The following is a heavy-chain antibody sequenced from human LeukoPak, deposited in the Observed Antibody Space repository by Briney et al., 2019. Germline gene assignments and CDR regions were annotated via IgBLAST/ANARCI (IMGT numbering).Heavy chain of an antibody. CDR1: GFTFSNYD. V-gene: IGHV3-23*01. J-gene: IGHJ4*02. CDR2: ISGSGGTT. D-gene: IGHD6-6*01. Sequence: GGSLSLFCATSGFTFSNYDVSWVRQAPGKGLEWVSSISGSGGTTYYADSVKGRFTISRDNSKNTLYLQMNSLRAEDTAAYYGAKDPSRASSGLFDYWGQGTLVTVSS. CDR3: AKDPSRASSGLFDY.